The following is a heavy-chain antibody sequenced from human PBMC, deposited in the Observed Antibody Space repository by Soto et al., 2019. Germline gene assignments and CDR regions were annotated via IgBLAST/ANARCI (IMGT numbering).Heavy chain of an antibody. J-gene: IGHJ5*02. CDR3: ARGGWSVDL. D-gene: IGHD3-22*01. CDR2: IYYSGSA. Sequence: SETLSLTCTVSGDSVSSGGAYWSWIRQLPGKGLEWIGYIYYSGSANYTPSLKSRLTISLDTSKNQVSLKLTSVTAADTAVYFCARGGWSVDLWGQGTLVTVSS. CDR1: GDSVSSGGAY. V-gene: IGHV4-61*08.